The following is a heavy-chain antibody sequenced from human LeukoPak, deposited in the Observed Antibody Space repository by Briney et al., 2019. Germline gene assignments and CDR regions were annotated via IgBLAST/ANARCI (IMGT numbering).Heavy chain of an antibody. Sequence: ASVKVSCKAFGYTFTSYDINWVRQATGQGLEWMGWMNPNSGNTGYAQKFQGRVTMTRNTSISTAYMELSSLRSEDTAVYYCAREWAYYYDSSGYYYLDYWGQGTLVTVSS. CDR1: GYTFTSYD. J-gene: IGHJ4*02. D-gene: IGHD3-22*01. CDR2: MNPNSGNT. CDR3: AREWAYYYDSSGYYYLDY. V-gene: IGHV1-8*01.